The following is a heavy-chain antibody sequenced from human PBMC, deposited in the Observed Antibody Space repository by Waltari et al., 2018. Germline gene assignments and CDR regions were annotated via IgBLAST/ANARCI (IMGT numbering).Heavy chain of an antibody. CDR3: AGGASIAARPEYYFDY. CDR2: IIPIFGTA. J-gene: IGHJ4*02. Sequence: QVQLVQSGAEVKKPGSSVKVSCKASGGTFSSYAISWVRQAPGQGLEWMGRIIPIFGTANYAQKFQGRVTITADKSTSTAYMELSSLRSEDTAVYYCAGGASIAARPEYYFDYWGQGTLVTVSS. D-gene: IGHD6-6*01. CDR1: GGTFSSYA. V-gene: IGHV1-69*08.